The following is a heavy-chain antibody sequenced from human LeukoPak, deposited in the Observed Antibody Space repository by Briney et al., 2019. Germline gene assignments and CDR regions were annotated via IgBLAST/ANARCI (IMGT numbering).Heavy chain of an antibody. D-gene: IGHD1-1*01. J-gene: IGHJ5*02. CDR3: ARISHWNVLA. CDR1: GFTFSSYR. CDR2: IKQDGSEK. Sequence: GGSLRLSCAASGFTFSSYRMSWVRQAPGKGLEWVANIKQDGSEKYYVDSVKGRFTISRDNAKNSLYLQMNSLRAEDTAVYYCARISHWNVLAWGQGTLVTVSS. V-gene: IGHV3-7*01.